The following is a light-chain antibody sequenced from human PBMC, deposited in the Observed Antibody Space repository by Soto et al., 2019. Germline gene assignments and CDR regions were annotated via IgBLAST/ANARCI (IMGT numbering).Light chain of an antibody. CDR3: HQYNGCPRK. Sequence: EIVMTQSPVTLSLSPGERATLSCRASQNISRSLAWYQQKPGQGPSLLIYGTSTRAGGVPARFSGGGSGTEFTLTITSLQSEDFAVYYCHQYNGCPRKFGQGTKVDI. V-gene: IGKV3-15*01. CDR1: QNISRS. CDR2: GTS. J-gene: IGKJ1*01.